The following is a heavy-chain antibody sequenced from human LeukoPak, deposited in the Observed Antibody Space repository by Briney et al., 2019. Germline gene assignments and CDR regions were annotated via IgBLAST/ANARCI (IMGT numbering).Heavy chain of an antibody. CDR2: IIPIFGTA. CDR1: GGTFSSYA. V-gene: IGHV1-69*13. CDR3: ARDGGYCSGGSCYTLSDY. D-gene: IGHD2-15*01. J-gene: IGHJ4*02. Sequence: ASVKVSCKASGGTFSSYAISWVRQAPGQGLEWMGGIIPIFGTANYAQKFQGRVTITAGESTSTAYMELSSLRSEDTAVYYCARDGGYCSGGSCYTLSDYWGQGTLVTVSS.